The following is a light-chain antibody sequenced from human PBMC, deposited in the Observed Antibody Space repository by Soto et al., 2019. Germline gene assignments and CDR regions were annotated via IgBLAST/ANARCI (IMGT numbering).Light chain of an antibody. Sequence: QSALAQPAFVSGSPGQSITISCTGTSSTVGGFNVVSWYQQHPGKAPKVIIYEGIKRPSGVSNRFSSSNSGSTASLTISGLQAEDEADYYCCSYVGATTYVFGTGTKVTVL. CDR1: SSTVGGFNV. J-gene: IGLJ1*01. CDR2: EGI. V-gene: IGLV2-23*01. CDR3: CSYVGATTYV.